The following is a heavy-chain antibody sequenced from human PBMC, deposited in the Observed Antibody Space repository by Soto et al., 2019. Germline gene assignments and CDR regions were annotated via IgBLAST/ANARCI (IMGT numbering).Heavy chain of an antibody. Sequence: QVQLVESGGGVVQPGRSLRLSCAASGFTFSSYGMHWVRQAPGKGLEWVAVISYDGSNKYYADSVKGRFTISRDNSKNTLYLQMNSLRAEDTAVYYCAKDKGEHIVATIWYYYYGMDVWGQGTTVTVSS. J-gene: IGHJ6*02. V-gene: IGHV3-30*18. CDR2: ISYDGSNK. D-gene: IGHD5-12*01. CDR1: GFTFSSYG. CDR3: AKDKGEHIVATIWYYYYGMDV.